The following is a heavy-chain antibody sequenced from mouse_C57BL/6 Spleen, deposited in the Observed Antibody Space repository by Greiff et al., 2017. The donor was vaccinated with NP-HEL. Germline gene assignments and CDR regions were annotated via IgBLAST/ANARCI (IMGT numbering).Heavy chain of an antibody. V-gene: IGHV1-9*01. J-gene: IGHJ2*01. Sequence: VQLQQSGAELMKPGASVKLSCKATGYTFTGYWIEWVKQRPGHGLEWIGEILPGSGSTNYNEKFKGKATFTADTSSNTAYMQLSSLTTEDSAIYYCARDSSPYSNYEDYFDYWGQGTTLTVSS. CDR3: ARDSSPYSNYEDYFDY. CDR1: GYTFTGYW. D-gene: IGHD2-5*01. CDR2: ILPGSGST.